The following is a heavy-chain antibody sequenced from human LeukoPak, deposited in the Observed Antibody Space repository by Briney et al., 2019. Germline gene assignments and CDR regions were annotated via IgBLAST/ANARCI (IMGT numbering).Heavy chain of an antibody. CDR3: ARGRDSLDS. Sequence: GGSLRLSCAASGFIFSSYAINWVRQAPGKGLEWVSCISSSGSTIYYADSVKGRFTISRDNARNSLYMETNSLRAKETAVYYCARGRDSLDSWGQGPLVTVSS. D-gene: IGHD2-21*01. CDR2: ISSSGSTI. J-gene: IGHJ4*02. V-gene: IGHV3-48*03. CDR1: GFIFSSYA.